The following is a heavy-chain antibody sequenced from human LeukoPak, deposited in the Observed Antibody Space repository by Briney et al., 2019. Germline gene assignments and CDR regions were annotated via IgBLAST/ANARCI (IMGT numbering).Heavy chain of an antibody. CDR3: ARENDRYGRIDY. J-gene: IGHJ4*02. CDR2: IYYSGST. V-gene: IGHV4-59*12. D-gene: IGHD5-18*01. Sequence: SETLSLTCTVSGGSISSYYWSWIRQPPGKGLEWIGYIYYSGSTNYNPSLKSRVTISIDTSKNQFSLKLSSVTAADTAVYYCARENDRYGRIDYWGQGTQVTVSS. CDR1: GGSISSYY.